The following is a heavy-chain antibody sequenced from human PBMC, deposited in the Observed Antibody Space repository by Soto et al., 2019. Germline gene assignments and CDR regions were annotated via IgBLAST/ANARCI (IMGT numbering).Heavy chain of an antibody. V-gene: IGHV3-21*01. Sequence: EVQLVESGGGLVKPGGSLRLSCAASGFTFSSYSMNWVRQAPGKGLEWVSSIRSSSSYIYYADSVKGRFTISRDNAKNSLYLQMNSLSAEDTAVYYCARDEGEQWLVSYDYGMDVWVQGTTVTVSS. D-gene: IGHD6-19*01. CDR1: GFTFSSYS. J-gene: IGHJ6*02. CDR3: ARDEGEQWLVSYDYGMDV. CDR2: IRSSSSYI.